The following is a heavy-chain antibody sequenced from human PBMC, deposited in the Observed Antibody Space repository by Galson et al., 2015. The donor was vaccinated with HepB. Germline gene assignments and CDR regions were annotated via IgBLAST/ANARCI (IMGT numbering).Heavy chain of an antibody. CDR1: GFTVSGNY. D-gene: IGHD3-10*01. CDR3: ARHFIYDSGTYNMGAEYFQR. V-gene: IGHV3-66*04. CDR2: IYSGGAA. Sequence: SLRLSCAASGFTVSGNYMSWVRQAPGEGLEWVSVIYSGGAAYYADSVKGRFTISRDNSDNTLYLQMNSLRAEDTAVYYCARHFIYDSGTYNMGAEYFQRWGQGTLVTVSS. J-gene: IGHJ1*01.